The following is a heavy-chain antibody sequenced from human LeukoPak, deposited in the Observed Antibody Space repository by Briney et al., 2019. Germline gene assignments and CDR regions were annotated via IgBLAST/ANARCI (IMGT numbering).Heavy chain of an antibody. CDR2: IDPSDSYT. CDR1: GSRFTSYW. V-gene: IGHV5-10-1*01. D-gene: IGHD4-17*01. Sequence: GESLKISCKGSGSRFTSYWISWVRQMPGKGLEWMGRIDPSDSYTNYSPSFQGHVTISADKSISTAYLQWSSLKASDTAMYYCAVNDYGDYGGVDYWGQGTLVTVSS. J-gene: IGHJ4*02. CDR3: AVNDYGDYGGVDY.